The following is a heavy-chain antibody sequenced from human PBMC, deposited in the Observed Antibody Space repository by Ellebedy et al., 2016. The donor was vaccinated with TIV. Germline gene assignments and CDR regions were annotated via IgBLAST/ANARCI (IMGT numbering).Heavy chain of an antibody. Sequence: MPSETLSLTFAVYGGSFSGYYWSWIRQPPGKGLEWIGEINHSGSTNYNPSLKSRVTISVDTSKNQFSLKLSSVTAADTAVYYCARGPSSMTTQPGDAFDIWGQGTMVTVSS. CDR1: GGSFSGYY. V-gene: IGHV4-34*01. CDR3: ARGPSSMTTQPGDAFDI. D-gene: IGHD4-11*01. CDR2: INHSGST. J-gene: IGHJ3*02.